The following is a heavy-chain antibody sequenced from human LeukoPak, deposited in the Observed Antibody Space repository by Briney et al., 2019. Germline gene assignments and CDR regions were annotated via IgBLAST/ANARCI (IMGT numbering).Heavy chain of an antibody. CDR1: GFTFSSYS. Sequence: GGSLRLSCAASGFTFSSYSMNWVRQAPGKGLEWVAVISYDGSNKYYADSVKGRFTISRDNSKNTLYLQMNSLRAEDTAVYYCAKSPMYSSSWYVYFDYWGQGTLVTVSS. V-gene: IGHV3-30*18. D-gene: IGHD6-13*01. J-gene: IGHJ4*02. CDR2: ISYDGSNK. CDR3: AKSPMYSSSWYVYFDY.